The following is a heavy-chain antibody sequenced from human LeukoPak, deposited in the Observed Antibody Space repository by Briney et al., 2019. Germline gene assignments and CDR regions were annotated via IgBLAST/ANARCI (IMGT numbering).Heavy chain of an antibody. Sequence: TSETLSLTCTVSGGSISSYYWSWIRQPPGKGLEWIGYIYYSGSTNYNPSLKSRVTISVDTSKNQFSLKLSSVTAADTAVYYCARQYSSGWYVVDYWGQGTLVTVSS. CDR1: GGSISSYY. CDR3: ARQYSSGWYVVDY. D-gene: IGHD6-19*01. V-gene: IGHV4-59*08. CDR2: IYYSGST. J-gene: IGHJ4*02.